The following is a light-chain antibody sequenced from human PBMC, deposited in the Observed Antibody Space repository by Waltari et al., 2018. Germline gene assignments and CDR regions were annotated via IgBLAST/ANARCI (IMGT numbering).Light chain of an antibody. CDR3: YSYSTSNSWI. CDR1: SSDIGRYNL. CDR2: DDN. J-gene: IGLJ2*01. V-gene: IGLV2-23*01. Sequence: QSALTQPASVSGSPGQSITISCTGTSSDIGRYNLVSWYQQHPGKAPKLMVYDDNKRPSGVSNRFSGSKSGNTASLTISGLQAEDEADYYCYSYSTSNSWIFGGGTKLTVL.